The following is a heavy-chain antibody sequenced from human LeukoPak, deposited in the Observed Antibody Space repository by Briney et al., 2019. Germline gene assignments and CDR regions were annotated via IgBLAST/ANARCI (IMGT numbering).Heavy chain of an antibody. V-gene: IGHV5-51*01. D-gene: IGHD3-10*01. CDR1: GYSFTSYW. Sequence: GESLKISCKGSGYSFTSYWIGWVRQMPGKGLEWMGIIYPGDSDTRYSPSFQGQVTISADKSISTAYLQWSSLKASDTAMYYCARQSVGSGSYYRGIDPWGQGTLVTVSS. J-gene: IGHJ5*02. CDR3: ARQSVGSGSYYRGIDP. CDR2: IYPGDSDT.